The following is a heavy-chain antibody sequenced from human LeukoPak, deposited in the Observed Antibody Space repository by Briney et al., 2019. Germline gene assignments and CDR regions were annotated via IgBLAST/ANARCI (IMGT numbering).Heavy chain of an antibody. CDR1: GGTFSSYA. CDR3: ARGRNWFDP. J-gene: IGHJ5*02. CDR2: IIPIFGTA. Sequence: SVKVSCKASGGTFSSYAISWVRQAPGQGLEWMGGIIPIFGTANYAQKPQGRVTMTTDTSTSTAYMELRSLRSDDTAVYYCARGRNWFDPWGQGTLVTVSS. V-gene: IGHV1-69*05.